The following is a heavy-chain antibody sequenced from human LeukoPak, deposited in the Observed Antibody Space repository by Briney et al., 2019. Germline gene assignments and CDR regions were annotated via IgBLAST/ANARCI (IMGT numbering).Heavy chain of an antibody. CDR1: GGSFSGYY. J-gene: IGHJ6*03. CDR2: INHSGST. CDR3: ARNYYGSGSYTYYYYYMDV. V-gene: IGHV4-34*01. Sequence: SETLSLTCAVYGGSFSGYYWSWIRQPPGKGLEWIGEINHSGSTNYNPSLKSRVTMSVDTSKNQFSLKLSSVTAADTAVYYCARNYYGSGSYTYYYYYMDVWGKGTTVTISS. D-gene: IGHD3-10*01.